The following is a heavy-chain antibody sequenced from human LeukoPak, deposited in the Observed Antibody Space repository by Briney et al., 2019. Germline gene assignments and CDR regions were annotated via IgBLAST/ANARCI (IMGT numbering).Heavy chain of an antibody. V-gene: IGHV4-34*01. D-gene: IGHD4-23*01. CDR2: ISHSGSS. Sequence: KASETLSLTCAVYGGPFRGFFWSWIRQAPGKGLEWSGEISHSGSSNYNPSLKSRITISVDTSKSQVSLRLTSVTAADTAVYYCARGIFYGGRNQYIWFDLWGQGTLVTVSS. CDR3: ARGIFYGGRNQYIWFDL. CDR1: GGPFRGFF. J-gene: IGHJ5*02.